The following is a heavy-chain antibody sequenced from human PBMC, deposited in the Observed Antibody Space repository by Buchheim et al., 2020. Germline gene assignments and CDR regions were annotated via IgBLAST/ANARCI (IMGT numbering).Heavy chain of an antibody. CDR2: ISSSSSYI. Sequence: EVQLVESGGGLVKPGGSLRLSCAASGFTFGSYSMNWVRQAPGKGLEWVSSISSSSSYIYYADSVKGRFTISRDNAKNSLYLQMNSLRAEDTAVYYCARESEYSSGWYLARVSSYGMDVWGQGTT. D-gene: IGHD6-19*01. CDR1: GFTFGSYS. J-gene: IGHJ6*02. V-gene: IGHV3-21*01. CDR3: ARESEYSSGWYLARVSSYGMDV.